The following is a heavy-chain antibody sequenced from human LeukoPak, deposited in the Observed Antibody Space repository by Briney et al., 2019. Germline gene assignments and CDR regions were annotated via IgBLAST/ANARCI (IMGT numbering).Heavy chain of an antibody. CDR1: GYTFTNYG. CDR3: ARMKTDKSTTNWFDP. CDR2: INPNSGDT. D-gene: IGHD1-26*01. V-gene: IGHV1-8*03. Sequence: ASVRVSCKPSGYTFTNYGINWVRQATGQGLEWMGWINPNSGDTGYSQKFQGRVTFTRDTSISTAYMELSSLRSEDTAIYHCARMKTDKSTTNWFDPWGQGTLVTVSS. J-gene: IGHJ5*02.